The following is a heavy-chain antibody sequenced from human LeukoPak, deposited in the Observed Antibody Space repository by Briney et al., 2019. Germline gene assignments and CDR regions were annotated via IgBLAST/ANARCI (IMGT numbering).Heavy chain of an antibody. J-gene: IGHJ4*02. D-gene: IGHD3-22*01. V-gene: IGHV3-64*01. CDR1: GFSFSNYA. CDR2: ISSAGTNT. CDR3: ARGYDNYGYHDY. Sequence: PGGSLRLSCEASGFSFSNYAMHWVRQPPGKGLEYVSSISSAGTNTHYRSSVKGRFTISRDNSKNTLYLQMGSLRAEDMAVYYCARGYDNYGYHDYWGQGSLVTVSS.